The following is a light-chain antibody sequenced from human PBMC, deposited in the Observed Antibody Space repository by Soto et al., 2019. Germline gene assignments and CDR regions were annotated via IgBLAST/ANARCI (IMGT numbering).Light chain of an antibody. V-gene: IGLV2-23*02. CDR2: EVS. J-gene: IGLJ1*01. CDR3: CSYAGSYV. Sequence: QSALTQPASVSGSPGQSITISCTGTSSDVGSYNLVSWYQHHPGKAPKVMIYEVSKLPSVVSNRFSGSKSGNAASLTISGLQAEDEADYYFCSYAGSYVFGTGTKVTVL. CDR1: SSDVGSYNL.